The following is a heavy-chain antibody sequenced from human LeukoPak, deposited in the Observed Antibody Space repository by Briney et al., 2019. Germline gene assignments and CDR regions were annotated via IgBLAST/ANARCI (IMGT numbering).Heavy chain of an antibody. CDR1: GFTFSSYG. J-gene: IGHJ4*02. CDR3: AKDLQAQWELLRLLGDYFDY. CDR2: ISYDGSNK. V-gene: IGHV3-30*18. Sequence: PGGSLRLSCAAAGFTFSSYGMHWVRQAPGKGLEWVAVISYDGSNKYYADSVKGRFTISRDNSKNTLYLQMNSLRAEDTAVYYCAKDLQAQWELLRLLGDYFDYWGQGTLVTVSS. D-gene: IGHD1-26*01.